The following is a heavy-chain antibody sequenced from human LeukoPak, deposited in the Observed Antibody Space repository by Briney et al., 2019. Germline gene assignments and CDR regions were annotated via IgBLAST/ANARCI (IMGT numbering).Heavy chain of an antibody. D-gene: IGHD2-2*01. CDR1: GGTFSSYA. Sequence: SVKVSCKASGGTFSSYAISWVRQAPGQGLEWMGGIIPIFGTANYAQKFQGRVTITADESTSTAYMELSSLRSEDTAVYYCARGDRRDIVVDILTDHYGMDGWGKGTTVTVSS. CDR2: IIPIFGTA. V-gene: IGHV1-69*13. J-gene: IGHJ6*04. CDR3: ARGDRRDIVVDILTDHYGMDG.